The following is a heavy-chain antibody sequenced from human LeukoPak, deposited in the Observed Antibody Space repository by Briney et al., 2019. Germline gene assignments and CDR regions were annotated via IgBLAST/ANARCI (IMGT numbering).Heavy chain of an antibody. CDR1: GASISSHY. CDR2: FYYGGST. J-gene: IGHJ6*03. Sequence: PLETLSLTCTVSGASISSHYWSWIRQPPGKGLEWIGYFYYGGSTNYNPSLKSRVTISVDTSKNQFSLKLSSVTAADTAVYYCVRANRFYYYYMDVWGKGTTVTVSS. D-gene: IGHD1-14*01. CDR3: VRANRFYYYYMDV. V-gene: IGHV4-59*11.